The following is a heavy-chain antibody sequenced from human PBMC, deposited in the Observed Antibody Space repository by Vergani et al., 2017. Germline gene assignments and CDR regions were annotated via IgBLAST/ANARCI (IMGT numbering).Heavy chain of an antibody. Sequence: QLQLQESGPGLVKPSETLSLTCTVSGGSISSSSYYWGWIRQPPGEGLEWIGSIYYSGSTYYNPSLKSRVTISVDTSKNQFSLKLSSVTAADTAVYYCARQPYYYDSSGYSATWYFDLWGRGTLVTVSS. CDR3: ARQPYYYDSSGYSATWYFDL. J-gene: IGHJ2*01. D-gene: IGHD3-22*01. CDR1: GGSISSSSYY. V-gene: IGHV4-39*01. CDR2: IYYSGST.